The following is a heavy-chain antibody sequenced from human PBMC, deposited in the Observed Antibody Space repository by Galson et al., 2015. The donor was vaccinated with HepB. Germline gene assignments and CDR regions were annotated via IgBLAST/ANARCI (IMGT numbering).Heavy chain of an antibody. D-gene: IGHD1-26*01. CDR1: GFTFSSYS. V-gene: IGHV3-48*01. CDR3: AREVSYSGSYRGRFDP. J-gene: IGHJ5*02. Sequence: SLRLSCAASGFTFSSYSMNWVRQAPGKGLEWVSYISSSSSTIYYADSVKGRFTISRDNAKNSLYLQMNSLRAEDTAVYYCAREVSYSGSYRGRFDPWGQGTLVTVSS. CDR2: ISSSSSTI.